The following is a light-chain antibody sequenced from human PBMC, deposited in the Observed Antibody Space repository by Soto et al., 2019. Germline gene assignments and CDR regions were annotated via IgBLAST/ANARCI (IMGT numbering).Light chain of an antibody. CDR1: SSDVGSYNF. CDR3: CSYAGSSQVV. Sequence: QLVLTQPRSVSGSPGQAVTISCTGTSSDVGSYNFVSWYQQHPGKAPKLMIYDVSKRPSGVPDRFSGSKFGNTASLTISGLLAEDEADYYCCSYAGSSQVVFGGGTKLTVL. V-gene: IGLV2-11*01. CDR2: DVS. J-gene: IGLJ2*01.